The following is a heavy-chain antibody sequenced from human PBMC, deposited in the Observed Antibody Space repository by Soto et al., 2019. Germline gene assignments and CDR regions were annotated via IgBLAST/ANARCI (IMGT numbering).Heavy chain of an antibody. CDR1: GFTFNSYA. Sequence: EVQLLESGGAFVQPGGSLRLSCAASGFTFNSYAMSWVRQAPGKGLEWVSAIGSDGTAIQYADSVKGRFTISKDNSNDMLYLQMNSLRAEDTAVYYYVRPGLTVPGTRYFDHWGQGALVTVSS. J-gene: IGHJ4*02. V-gene: IGHV3-23*05. CDR3: VRPGLTVPGTRYFDH. CDR2: IGSDGTAI. D-gene: IGHD6-19*01.